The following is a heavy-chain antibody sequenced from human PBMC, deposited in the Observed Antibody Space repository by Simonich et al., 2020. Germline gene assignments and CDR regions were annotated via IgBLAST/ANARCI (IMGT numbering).Heavy chain of an antibody. D-gene: IGHD1-1*01. V-gene: IGHV1-18*01. J-gene: IGHJ3*02. Sequence: QVQLVQSGAEVKKPGASVKVSCKASGYTFTTYGISWVLQAPGQGHEWLGRISAYNGNTNYAQKLQGRFTMTTDTATSTAYMELRSLRSDDSAVYYCARSTTGTTAFDIWGQGTMVTVSS. CDR2: ISAYNGNT. CDR1: GYTFTTYG. CDR3: ARSTTGTTAFDI.